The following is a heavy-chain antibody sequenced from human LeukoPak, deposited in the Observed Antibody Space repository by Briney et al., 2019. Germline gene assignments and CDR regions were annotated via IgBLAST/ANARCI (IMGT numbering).Heavy chain of an antibody. CDR3: AIPNYDILTGPDFYYFDY. Sequence: SVKVSCKASGGTFSSYAISWVRQAPGQGLEWMGGIIPIFGTANYAQKFQGRVTITADESTSTAYMELSSLRSEDTAVYYCAIPNYDILTGPDFYYFDYCGQRALVSVSS. J-gene: IGHJ4*02. CDR1: GGTFSSYA. D-gene: IGHD3-9*01. V-gene: IGHV1-69*13. CDR2: IIPIFGTA.